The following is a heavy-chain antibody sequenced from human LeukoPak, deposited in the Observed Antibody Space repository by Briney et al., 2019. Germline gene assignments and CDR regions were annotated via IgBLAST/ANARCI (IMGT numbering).Heavy chain of an antibody. D-gene: IGHD6-13*01. Sequence: SETLSLTCTVSGASIRNYYWSWIRQSPGKGLEWIGYIYYSGSTNYNPSLESRVAMSVDTSKNQFSLRLSSVTAADTAIYCCARRYSSSWYVGFFDPWGQGTLDTVSS. CDR2: IYYSGST. J-gene: IGHJ5*02. V-gene: IGHV4-59*08. CDR3: ARRYSSSWYVGFFDP. CDR1: GASIRNYY.